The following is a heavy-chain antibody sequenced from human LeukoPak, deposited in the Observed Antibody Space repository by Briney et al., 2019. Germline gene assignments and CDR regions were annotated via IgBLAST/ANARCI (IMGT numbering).Heavy chain of an antibody. CDR2: IYYSGST. J-gene: IGHJ5*02. V-gene: IGHV4-61*08. Sequence: PSETLSLTCTVSGGSISSGDYYWNWIRQPPGKGLEWIGYIYYSGSTKYNPSLKSRVTISVDTSKNQFSLKLNSVTAADTAVYYCARGGRDAYNWFDPWGQGTLVTVSS. CDR1: GGSISSGDYY. D-gene: IGHD5-24*01. CDR3: ARGGRDAYNWFDP.